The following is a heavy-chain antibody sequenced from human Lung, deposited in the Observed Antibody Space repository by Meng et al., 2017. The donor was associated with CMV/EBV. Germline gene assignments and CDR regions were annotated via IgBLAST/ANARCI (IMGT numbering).Heavy chain of an antibody. V-gene: IGHV1-69*10. D-gene: IGHD2-8*01. J-gene: IGHJ5*02. CDR1: EGTFNSYS. CDR3: ARVLVLIKIDTAEYNWFDP. Sequence: SXXVSXKAPEGTFNSYSISWMRQAPGQGLEWMGGIIPLLNKAHYAEKFKGRVTITADKSTSTAYMELRGLKIEDTAVYYCARVLVLIKIDTAEYNWFDPXRQGTPVTVSS. CDR2: IIPLLNKA.